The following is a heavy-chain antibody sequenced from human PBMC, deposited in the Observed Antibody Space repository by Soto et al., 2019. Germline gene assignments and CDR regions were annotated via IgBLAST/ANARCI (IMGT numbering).Heavy chain of an antibody. Sequence: EVQLLESGGGLVQPGGSLRLSCAASGFTFSSYAMSWVRQAPGKGLEWVSAISGSGGSTYYADSVKGRFTISRDNSKNTLYLQMNSLRAEDTAVYYCARARGTYYDFCSGYSYFDYWGQGTLVTVSS. CDR2: ISGSGGST. J-gene: IGHJ4*02. V-gene: IGHV3-23*01. CDR1: GFTFSSYA. CDR3: ARARGTYYDFCSGYSYFDY. D-gene: IGHD3-3*01.